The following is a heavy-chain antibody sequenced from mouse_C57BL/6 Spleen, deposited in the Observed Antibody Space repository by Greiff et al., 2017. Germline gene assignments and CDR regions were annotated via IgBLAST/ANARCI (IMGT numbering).Heavy chain of an antibody. Sequence: EVKLMESGGGLVKPGGSLKLSCAASGFTFSDYGMHWVRQAPEKGLEWVAYISSGSSTIYYADTVKGRFTIYRDNAKNTLFLQMTSLRSEDTAMYYCARPRYGSSLDYWGQGTTRTVSS. V-gene: IGHV5-17*01. CDR1: GFTFSDYG. J-gene: IGHJ2*01. D-gene: IGHD1-1*01. CDR3: ARPRYGSSLDY. CDR2: ISSGSSTI.